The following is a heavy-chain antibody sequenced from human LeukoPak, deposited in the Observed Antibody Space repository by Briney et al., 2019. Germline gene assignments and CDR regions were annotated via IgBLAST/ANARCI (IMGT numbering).Heavy chain of an antibody. CDR1: GYTFTGYY. Sequence: GASVKVSCKASGYTFTGYYMHWVRQAPGQGLEWMGWINPNSGGTNYAQKFQGRVTTTRGTSISTAYMELSRLRSDDTAVYYCARDQGYSGYEGDYWGQGTLVTVSS. D-gene: IGHD5-12*01. CDR2: INPNSGGT. CDR3: ARDQGYSGYEGDY. J-gene: IGHJ4*02. V-gene: IGHV1-2*02.